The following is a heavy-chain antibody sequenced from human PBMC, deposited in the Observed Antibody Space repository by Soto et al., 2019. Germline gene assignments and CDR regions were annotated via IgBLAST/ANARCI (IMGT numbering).Heavy chain of an antibody. V-gene: IGHV3-30-3*01. CDR1: GFTFSSYA. D-gene: IGHD3-22*01. CDR3: ARDFDSSGYYYFDY. Sequence: GGSLRLSCAASGFTFSSYAMHWVRQAPGKGLEWVAVISYDGSNKYYADSVKGRFTISRDNSKNTLYLQMNSLRAEDTAVYYCARDFDSSGYYYFDYWGKGTIV. CDR2: ISYDGSNK. J-gene: IGHJ4*02.